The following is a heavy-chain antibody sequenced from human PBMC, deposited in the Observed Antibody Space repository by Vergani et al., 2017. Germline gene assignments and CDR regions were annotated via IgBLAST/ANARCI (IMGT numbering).Heavy chain of an antibody. V-gene: IGHV4-4*07. CDR1: GGSISSYY. CDR3: ARGGYCSSTSSPAAGFSP. Sequence: QVQLQESGPGLVKPSETLSLTCTVSGGSISSYYWSWIRQPAGKGLVWIGRIYTSGSTNYNPSLKSRVTMSVDTSKNQFSLTLSSVTAADTAVYYCARGGYCSSTSSPAAGFSPWGQGSLVTVSS. CDR2: IYTSGST. D-gene: IGHD2-2*01. J-gene: IGHJ5*02.